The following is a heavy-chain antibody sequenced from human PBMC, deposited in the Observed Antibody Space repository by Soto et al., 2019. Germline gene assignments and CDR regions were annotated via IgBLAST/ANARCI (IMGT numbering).Heavy chain of an antibody. CDR3: ARVDFGDYHCFDN. V-gene: IGHV4-61*03. CDR1: GCSVNSYTHY. CDR2: IYYNVTT. Sequence: HVRLQESGPGLVKPSETLSLICAVSGCSVNSYTHYWGWIRQPPGKVLEWIGHIYYNVTTYYNPSLTPPVTLSVDTSKNYCAVKMRSVSAADAAVYYCARVDFGDYHCFDNWGLGALDTVSS. D-gene: IGHD4-17*01. J-gene: IGHJ5*02.